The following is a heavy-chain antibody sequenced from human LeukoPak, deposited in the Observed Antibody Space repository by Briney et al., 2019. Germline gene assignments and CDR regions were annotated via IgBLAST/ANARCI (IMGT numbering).Heavy chain of an antibody. D-gene: IGHD5-24*01. J-gene: IGHJ4*01. CDR1: GFTFSSYG. CDR3: ANLIDGRNFQPLDN. Sequence: GRSLRLSCAASGFTFSSYGMHWVRQAPGKGLEWVAVISPDGSEIHYADSVKGRCTISRDNSKNTLYLQVDSLGSDDTAVYYCANLIDGRNFQPLDNWGQGSLVTVSS. CDR2: ISPDGSEI. V-gene: IGHV3-30*18.